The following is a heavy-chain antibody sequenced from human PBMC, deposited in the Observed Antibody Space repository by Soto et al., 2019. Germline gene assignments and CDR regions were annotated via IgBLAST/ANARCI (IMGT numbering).Heavy chain of an antibody. V-gene: IGHV1-18*01. J-gene: IGHJ6*02. Sequence: ASVKVSCKASGYTFTSYGISWGRQAPGQGLEWMGWISAYNGNTNYAQKLQGRVTMTTDTSTSTAYMELRSLRSDDTAVYYCARGVNSYGWIPSRYYYAMDVWGQGTSVTVSS. CDR2: ISAYNGNT. CDR3: ARGVNSYGWIPSRYYYAMDV. D-gene: IGHD5-18*01. CDR1: GYTFTSYG.